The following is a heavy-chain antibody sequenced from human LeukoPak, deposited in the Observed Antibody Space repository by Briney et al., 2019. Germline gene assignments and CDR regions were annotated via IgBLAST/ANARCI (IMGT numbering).Heavy chain of an antibody. CDR1: GGSISRYY. J-gene: IGHJ4*02. CDR3: ARGDYIDLFGY. D-gene: IGHD4-11*01. CDR2: IYTSGST. V-gene: IGHV4-4*07. Sequence: PSETLSLTCTASGGSISRYYWSWIRQPAGKGLEWIGRIYTSGSTNYNPSLKSRVTMSVDTSKNQFSLKLRSVTAADTAVYYCARGDYIDLFGYWGQGTLVTVSS.